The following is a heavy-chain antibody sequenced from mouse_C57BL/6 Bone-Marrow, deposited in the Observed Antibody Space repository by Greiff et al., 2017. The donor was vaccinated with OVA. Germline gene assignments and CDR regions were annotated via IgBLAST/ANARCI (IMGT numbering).Heavy chain of an antibody. V-gene: IGHV7-1*01. J-gene: IGHJ4*01. CDR1: GFTFSDFY. Sequence: EVMLVESGGGLVQSGRSLRLSCATSGFTFSDFYMEWVRQAPGKGLEWIAASRNKANDYTTEYSASVKGRFIVSRDTSQSILYLQMNALRAEDTAIDYCARDARSMDYWGQGTSVTVSS. CDR2: SRNKANDYTT. CDR3: ARDARSMDY.